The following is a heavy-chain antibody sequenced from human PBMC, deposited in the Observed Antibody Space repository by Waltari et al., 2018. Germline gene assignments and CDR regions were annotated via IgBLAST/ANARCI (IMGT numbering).Heavy chain of an antibody. CDR3: ARVEVIPYYYMDV. V-gene: IGHV3-48*04. CDR1: GFTFSSYS. Sequence: EVQLVESGGGLVQPGGSLRLSCAASGFTFSSYSMTWVRQAPGKGLEWVSYISSSSSTIYYADSVKGRFTISRDNAKNSLYLQMNSLRAEDTAVYYCARVEVIPYYYMDVWGKGTTVTVSS. CDR2: ISSSSSTI. J-gene: IGHJ6*03.